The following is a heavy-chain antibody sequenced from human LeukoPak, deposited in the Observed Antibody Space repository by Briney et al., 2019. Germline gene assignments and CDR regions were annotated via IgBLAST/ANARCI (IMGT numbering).Heavy chain of an antibody. Sequence: SQTLSLTCTVSGGSISSDFWSWLRQRPGKGLEWIGYIFHTGTAYYNPSLKSRVIISLDTSKNQFSLNLNSVTDADTAMYYCAREVNVPVTSDGFDIWGQGTLVTVSS. CDR1: GGSISSDF. CDR3: AREVNVPVTSDGFDI. J-gene: IGHJ3*02. V-gene: IGHV4-31*03. D-gene: IGHD2-21*02. CDR2: IFHTGTA.